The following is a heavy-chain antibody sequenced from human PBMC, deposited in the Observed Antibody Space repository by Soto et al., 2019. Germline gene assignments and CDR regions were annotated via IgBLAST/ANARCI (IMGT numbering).Heavy chain of an antibody. CDR3: ARDPDSSGYYYFDY. V-gene: IGHV3-64*01. CDR2: ISSYGGST. D-gene: IGHD3-22*01. J-gene: IGHJ4*02. CDR1: GFTFSSYA. Sequence: EVQLVESGGGLVQPGGSLRLSCAASGFTFSSYAMHWVRQAPGKGLEYVSAISSYGGSTYYANSVKCRFTISSDNSKHTLYLQMGSLRAEDMAVYYCARDPDSSGYYYFDYWGQGTLVTVSS.